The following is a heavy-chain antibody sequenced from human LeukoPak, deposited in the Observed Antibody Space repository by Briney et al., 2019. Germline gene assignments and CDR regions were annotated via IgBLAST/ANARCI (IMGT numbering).Heavy chain of an antibody. D-gene: IGHD3-22*01. CDR2: INPTSGGS. Sequence: GASVKVSCKTSGYTFTGHYIHWMRQAPGQGLEWMGWINPTSGGSTFAQKFQGRLSMTRDTSSNTVYMEVRRLTSDDTAVYFCARGIQVWLSTFSYFDYWGQGTLVTVSS. V-gene: IGHV1-2*02. CDR3: ARGIQVWLSTFSYFDY. CDR1: GYTFTGHY. J-gene: IGHJ4*02.